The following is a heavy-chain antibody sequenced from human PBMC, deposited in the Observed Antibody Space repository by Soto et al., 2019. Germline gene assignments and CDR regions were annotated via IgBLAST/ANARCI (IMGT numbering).Heavy chain of an antibody. CDR3: TRDRGRRYNDGRGYYYSAY. D-gene: IGHD3-22*01. CDR1: GGTFSSYA. CDR2: IIPIFGTA. J-gene: IGHJ4*02. Sequence: QVQLVHSGAEVKKHGSSVKVSCKASGGTFSSYAISWVRQAPGQGLEWMGGIIPIFGTANYAQKLQGRVTITADESTNTAYMELSSLRSEDTAVYYCTRDRGRRYNDGRGYYYSAYWGQGTLVTVSS. V-gene: IGHV1-69*01.